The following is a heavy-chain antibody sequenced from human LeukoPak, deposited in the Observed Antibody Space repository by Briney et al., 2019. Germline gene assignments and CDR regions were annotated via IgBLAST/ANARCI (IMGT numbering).Heavy chain of an antibody. Sequence: PGGSLRLSCAASGFTFSSYAMSWVRQAPGKGLEWVSSISSSSSYIYYADSVKGRFTISRDNAKNSLYLQMNSLRAEDTAVYYCARDCSGGSYRFSYYYYGMDVWGQGTTVTVSS. CDR3: ARDCSGGSYRFSYYYYGMDV. CDR1: GFTFSSYA. CDR2: ISSSSSYI. V-gene: IGHV3-21*01. D-gene: IGHD2-15*01. J-gene: IGHJ6*02.